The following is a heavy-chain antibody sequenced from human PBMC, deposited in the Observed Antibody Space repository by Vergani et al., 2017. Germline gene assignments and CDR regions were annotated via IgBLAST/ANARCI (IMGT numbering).Heavy chain of an antibody. Sequence: QVQLQESGPGLVKPSQTLSLTCTVSGGSISSGGYYWSWIRQHPGKGLEWIGYIYYSGSTYSNPSLKSRVTIAVDTSKKQFSLKLSSVTAADTAVYYCARANVPMIVAYYFDYWGQGTLVTVSS. CDR3: ARANVPMIVAYYFDY. CDR2: IYYSGST. CDR1: GGSISSGGYY. D-gene: IGHD3-22*01. V-gene: IGHV4-31*03. J-gene: IGHJ4*02.